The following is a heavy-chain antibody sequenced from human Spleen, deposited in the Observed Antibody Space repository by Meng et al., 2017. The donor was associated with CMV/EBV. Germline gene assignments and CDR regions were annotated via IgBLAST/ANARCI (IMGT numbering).Heavy chain of an antibody. D-gene: IGHD6-13*01. J-gene: IGHJ4*02. V-gene: IGHV1-46*01. CDR3: SSLRSEDTAVYYCARQPFKQQLVYYFDY. CDR2: INPSGGST. CDR1: GYTFTGYY. Sequence: ASVKVSCKASGYTFTGYYMHWVRQAPGQGLEWMGIINPSGGSTTYAQKFQGRVTMTRDTSTSTVYMELSRDTSTSTVYMELSSLRSEDTAVYYCARQPFKQQLVYYFDYWGQGTLVTVSS.